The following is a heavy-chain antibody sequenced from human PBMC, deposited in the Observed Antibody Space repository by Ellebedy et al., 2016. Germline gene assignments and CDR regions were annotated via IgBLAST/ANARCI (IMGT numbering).Heavy chain of an antibody. D-gene: IGHD4-17*01. Sequence: GGSLRLSCAASGFTFSTYWMHWVRQAPGKGLVWVSRINTDGSITNYAGSVKGRFTISRDNAKTALYLQMNSLRAEDTAVYYCARDTTTMLTKTYVSWGPGTLVTFSS. CDR1: GFTFSTYW. V-gene: IGHV3-74*01. J-gene: IGHJ4*02. CDR2: INTDGSIT. CDR3: ARDTTTMLTKTYVS.